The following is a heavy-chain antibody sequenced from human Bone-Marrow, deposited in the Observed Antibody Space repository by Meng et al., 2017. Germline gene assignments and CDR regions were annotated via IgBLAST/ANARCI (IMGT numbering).Heavy chain of an antibody. V-gene: IGHV1-18*01. CDR2: LGAHDGDT. Sequence: QDQEVQPGTEVKKPGASMTAACKASHYTFTGYGVMWFRQAPGQGLEWMAWLGAHDGDTSHAPRFQGRVTVTADRPTATAYMELWNLRSDDTGVYYCARGTPGRRYAEYWGQGTLVTVSS. CDR3: ARGTPGRRYAEY. D-gene: IGHD3-10*01. CDR1: HYTFTGYG. J-gene: IGHJ4*02.